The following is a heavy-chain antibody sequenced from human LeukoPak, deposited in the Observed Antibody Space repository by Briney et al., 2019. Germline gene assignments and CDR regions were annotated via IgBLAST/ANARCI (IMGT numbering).Heavy chain of an antibody. D-gene: IGHD3-3*01. CDR3: ATSLRFLEWLPH. Sequence: ASVKVSCKVSGYTLTELSMHWVRQAPGKGLEWMGGFDPEDGETIYAQKFQGRVTMTEDTSTDTAYMELSSLRSEDTAVYYCATSLRFLEWLPHWGQGTLVTVSS. V-gene: IGHV1-24*01. J-gene: IGHJ4*02. CDR1: GYTLTELS. CDR2: FDPEDGET.